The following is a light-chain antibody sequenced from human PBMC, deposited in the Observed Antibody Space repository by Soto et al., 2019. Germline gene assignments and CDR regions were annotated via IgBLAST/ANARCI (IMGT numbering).Light chain of an antibody. Sequence: LTQPPSASGTPGQRVTISFSGGSSNIGTNAVNWYQQLPGTAPKLLIYNNNQRPSGVPDRFSGSKSGTSASLAISGLQSEDEADYYCAAWDDSLNGYVFGTGTKVTVL. CDR3: AAWDDSLNGYV. CDR1: SSNIGTNA. J-gene: IGLJ1*01. V-gene: IGLV1-44*01. CDR2: NNN.